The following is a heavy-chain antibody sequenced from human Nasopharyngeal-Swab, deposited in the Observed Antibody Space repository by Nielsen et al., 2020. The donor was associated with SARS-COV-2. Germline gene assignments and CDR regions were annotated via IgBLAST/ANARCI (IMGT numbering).Heavy chain of an antibody. CDR2: IRVSGDTT. J-gene: IGHJ3*02. CDR1: GFTFSNYA. D-gene: IGHD1-26*01. V-gene: IGHV3-23*01. Sequence: GGSLRLSCTASGFTFSNYAMTWVRQAPGKGPEWVSSIRVSGDTTYYADSVKGRFTISRDSSKNTLYLQMNSLRAEDTALYYCAKVKSGTSYDAFDIWGQGTMVTVSS. CDR3: AKVKSGTSYDAFDI.